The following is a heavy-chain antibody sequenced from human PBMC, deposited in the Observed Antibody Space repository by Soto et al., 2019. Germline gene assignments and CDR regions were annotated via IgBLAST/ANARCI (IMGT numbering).Heavy chain of an antibody. Sequence: PSDTLSLTCTVSGGSINTFYWSWVRQPPGKGLEWIGRIFSSGSTSFNPSLESRVAMSVDTSKNHFSLNLSSVTAADMAVYYCAREGSYSAYNFAHGIQLWSFDFWGQGALVTVSS. CDR1: GGSINTFY. CDR3: AREGSYSAYNFAHGIQLWSFDF. V-gene: IGHV4-4*07. J-gene: IGHJ4*02. D-gene: IGHD5-12*01. CDR2: IFSSGST.